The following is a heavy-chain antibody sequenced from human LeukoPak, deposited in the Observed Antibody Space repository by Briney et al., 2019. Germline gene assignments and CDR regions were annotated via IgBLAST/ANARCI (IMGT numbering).Heavy chain of an antibody. Sequence: PGGSLRLSCAASGFTFSSYGMNWVRQAPGKGLEWVSYISPGSSATYYADSVKGRFTISRDNAKNSLYLQMNSLRPEDTAVYYCARDLLMGSGDFWGQGTLVTVSS. D-gene: IGHD3-10*01. CDR1: GFTFSSYG. V-gene: IGHV3-48*01. CDR3: ARDLLMGSGDF. J-gene: IGHJ4*02. CDR2: ISPGSSAT.